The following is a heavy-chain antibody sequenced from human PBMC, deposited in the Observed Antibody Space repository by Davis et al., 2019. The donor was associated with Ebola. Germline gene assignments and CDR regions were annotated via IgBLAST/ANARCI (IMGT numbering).Heavy chain of an antibody. CDR3: ARDPVAARPGEFDY. V-gene: IGHV3-30-3*01. CDR1: GFTSSTYA. CDR2: ISYDGSNK. Sequence: GESLKISCAASGFTSSTYAMHWVRQAPGKGLEWVAVISYDGSNKYYVDSVKGRFTISRDNSKNTLYLQMNSLRAEDTAVYYCARDPVAARPGEFDYWGQGTLVTVSS. J-gene: IGHJ4*02. D-gene: IGHD6-6*01.